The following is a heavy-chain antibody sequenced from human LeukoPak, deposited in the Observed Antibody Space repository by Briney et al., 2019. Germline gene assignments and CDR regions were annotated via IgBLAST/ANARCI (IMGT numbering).Heavy chain of an antibody. CDR1: GGSISSSSYY. V-gene: IGHV4-39*01. D-gene: IGHD2-15*01. Sequence: SETLSLTCTVSGGSISSSSYYWGWIRQPPGKGLEWIGTIYYTGSTYYNPSLKSRVTISVDTSKNQFSLELSSVTAADTAVYYCGRLAWACRGGSCYSGVDYWGQGTLVTVSS. J-gene: IGHJ4*02. CDR2: IYYTGST. CDR3: GRLAWACRGGSCYSGVDY.